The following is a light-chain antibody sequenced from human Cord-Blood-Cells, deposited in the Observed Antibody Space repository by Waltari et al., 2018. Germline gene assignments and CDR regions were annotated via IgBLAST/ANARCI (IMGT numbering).Light chain of an antibody. V-gene: IGLV2-14*01. CDR2: DVS. CDR3: SSYTSSSTWV. Sequence: QSALTQPASVSGSPGQSITISCTGTSSDVGGYNYVSWYQQHPGTAPKLMFYDVSKRPSGVSHRFSGSKSGNTASLTISGLQAEDEADYYCSSYTSSSTWVFGGGTKLTVL. J-gene: IGLJ3*02. CDR1: SSDVGGYNY.